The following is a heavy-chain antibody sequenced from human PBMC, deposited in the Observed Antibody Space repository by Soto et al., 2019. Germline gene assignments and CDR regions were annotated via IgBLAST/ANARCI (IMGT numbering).Heavy chain of an antibody. V-gene: IGHV3-33*01. CDR2: IWYDGSNK. J-gene: IGHJ4*02. CDR3: ARGSRAFDY. CDR1: GFTFSSYG. Sequence: QVQLVESGGGVVQPGRSLRLSCAASGFTFSSYGMHWVRQAPGKGLEWVAVIWYDGSNKYYADSVKGRFTISRDNSKNTLYLRMNSLRAEDTAVYYCARGSRAFDYWGQGTLVTVSS.